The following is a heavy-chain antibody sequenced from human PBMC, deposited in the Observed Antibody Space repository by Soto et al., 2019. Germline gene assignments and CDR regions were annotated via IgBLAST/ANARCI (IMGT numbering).Heavy chain of an antibody. CDR2: IYYSGST. J-gene: IGHJ4*02. CDR1: GGSISSYY. Sequence: SETLSLTCTVSGGSISSYYWSWIRQPPGKGLEWIGYIYYSGSTNYNPSLKSRVTISVDTSKNQFSLKLSSVTAADTAVYYCARLPPGQWLGPFDYWGQGTLVTVSS. D-gene: IGHD6-19*01. CDR3: ARLPPGQWLGPFDY. V-gene: IGHV4-59*08.